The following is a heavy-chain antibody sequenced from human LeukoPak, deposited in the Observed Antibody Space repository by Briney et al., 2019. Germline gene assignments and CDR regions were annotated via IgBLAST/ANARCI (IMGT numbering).Heavy chain of an antibody. CDR1: GFTFSSYA. CDR3: ARDPGYCSSTSCYYYFDY. D-gene: IGHD2-2*01. J-gene: IGHJ4*02. Sequence: GGSLRLSCAASGFTFSSYAMHWVRQAPGKGLEWVSVIYSGGSTYYADSVKGRFTISRDNSKNTLYLQMNSLRAEDTAVYYCARDPGYCSSTSCYYYFDYWGQGTLVTVSS. CDR2: IYSGGST. V-gene: IGHV3-53*01.